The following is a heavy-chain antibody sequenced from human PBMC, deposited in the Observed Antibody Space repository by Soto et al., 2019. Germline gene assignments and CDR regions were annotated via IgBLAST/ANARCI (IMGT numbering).Heavy chain of an antibody. CDR3: ARDERYFDWGNYYYYGMDV. D-gene: IGHD3-9*01. CDR2: IYYSGSA. V-gene: IGHV4-30-4*01. CDR1: GDSVTSVSDY. J-gene: IGHJ6*02. Sequence: SETLSLTCTVSGDSVTSVSDYWSWIRQPPGKGLEWIGYIYYSGSADYNPSLKSRATISVDTSKNQFSLKLSSVTAADTAVYYCARDERYFDWGNYYYYGMDVWGQGTTVTVSS.